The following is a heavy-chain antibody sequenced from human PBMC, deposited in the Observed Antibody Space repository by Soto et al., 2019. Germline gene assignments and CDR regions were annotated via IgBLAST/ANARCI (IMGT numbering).Heavy chain of an antibody. D-gene: IGHD3-3*01. CDR1: GCTFTSYG. V-gene: IGHV1-18*01. CDR3: ARDRDMEDFWSGSFDY. Sequence: ASVKVSFKASGCTFTSYGISWVRQAPGQGLEWMGWISAYNGNTNYAQKLQGRVTMTTDTSTSTAYMELRSLRSDDTAVYYCARDRDMEDFWSGSFDYWAQGTLVTVSS. CDR2: ISAYNGNT. J-gene: IGHJ4*02.